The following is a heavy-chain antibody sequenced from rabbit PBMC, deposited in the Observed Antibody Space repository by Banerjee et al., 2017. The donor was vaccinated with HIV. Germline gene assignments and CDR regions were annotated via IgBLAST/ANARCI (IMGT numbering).Heavy chain of an antibody. J-gene: IGHJ4*01. Sequence: QEQLVESGGGLVQPGGSLKLSCKASGFDFRSYGVSWVRQAPGKGLEWIGYIDPIFGNTYYASWAKGRFTISKTSSTTVTLQMTSLTAADTATYFCARGADNNWYIPYFKLWGQGTLVTVS. CDR3: ARGADNNWYIPYFKL. D-gene: IGHD1-1*01. V-gene: IGHV1S39*01. CDR2: IDPIFGNT. CDR1: GFDFRSYG.